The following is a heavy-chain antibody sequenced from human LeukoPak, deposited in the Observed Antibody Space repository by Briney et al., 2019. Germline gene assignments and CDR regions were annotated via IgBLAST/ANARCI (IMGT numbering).Heavy chain of an antibody. D-gene: IGHD2-15*01. J-gene: IGHJ4*02. CDR2: ISAYNGNT. CDR3: SVVVAAPNEDDYFDY. CDR1: GYTFTGYY. V-gene: IGHV1-18*04. Sequence: ASVKVSCKASGYTFTGYYMHWVRQAPGQGLEWMGWISAYNGNTNYAQKLQGRVTMTTDTSTSTAYMELRSLRSDDTAVYYCSVVVAAPNEDDYFDYWGQGTLVTVSS.